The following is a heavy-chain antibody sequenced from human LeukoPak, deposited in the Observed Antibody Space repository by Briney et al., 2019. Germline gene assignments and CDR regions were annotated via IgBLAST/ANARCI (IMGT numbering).Heavy chain of an antibody. CDR3: AKVATWTYFDS. D-gene: IGHD3/OR15-3a*01. CDR1: GFTFSGSS. Sequence: GGSLRLSCAASGFTFSGSSMHWVRQASGKGLEWVGRVRNKANNYATAYAASMKGRFTISRDDSKNTAYLQLTSLRVEDTALYYCAKVATWTYFDSWGQGTLVTVSS. V-gene: IGHV3-73*01. CDR2: VRNKANNYAT. J-gene: IGHJ4*02.